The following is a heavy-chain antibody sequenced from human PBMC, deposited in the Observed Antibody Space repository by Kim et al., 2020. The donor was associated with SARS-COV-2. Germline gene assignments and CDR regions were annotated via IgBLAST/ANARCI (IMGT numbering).Heavy chain of an antibody. J-gene: IGHJ5*02. CDR3: ARVTGYSSSWYLFFEGGWFDP. Sequence: SVKVSCKASGGTFSSYAISWVRQAPGQGLEWMGGIIPIFGTANYAQKFQGRVTITADESTSTAYMELSSLRSEDTAVYYCARVTGYSSSWYLFFEGGWFDPWGQGTLVTVSS. V-gene: IGHV1-69*13. D-gene: IGHD6-13*01. CDR1: GGTFSSYA. CDR2: IIPIFGTA.